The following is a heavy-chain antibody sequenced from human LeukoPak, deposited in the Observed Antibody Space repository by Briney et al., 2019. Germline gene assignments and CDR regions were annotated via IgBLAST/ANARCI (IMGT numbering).Heavy chain of an antibody. Sequence: GESLKISCKGSGYIFTSYWISWVRPMPGKGLEWMVRINPSNSYTNYNPSFQGHVTFSVDKSIATAYLQWPTLKASDTAMYYCARGGWLDDYWGQGTLVTVSS. J-gene: IGHJ4*02. D-gene: IGHD6-19*01. CDR2: INPSNSYT. CDR1: GYIFTSYW. V-gene: IGHV5-10-1*01. CDR3: ARGGWLDDY.